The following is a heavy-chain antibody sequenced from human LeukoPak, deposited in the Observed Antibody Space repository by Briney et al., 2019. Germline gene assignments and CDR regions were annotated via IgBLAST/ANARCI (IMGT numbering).Heavy chain of an antibody. V-gene: IGHV4-59*12. Sequence: PSETLSLTCTVSGGSISSYYWSWIRQPPGKGLEWIGYIYYSGSTNYNPSLKSRVTISVDTSKNQFSLKLSSVTAADTAVYYCASQDPNTYYYDSSGYPIRYFDYWGQGTLVTVSS. J-gene: IGHJ4*02. D-gene: IGHD3-22*01. CDR2: IYYSGST. CDR1: GGSISSYY. CDR3: ASQDPNTYYYDSSGYPIRYFDY.